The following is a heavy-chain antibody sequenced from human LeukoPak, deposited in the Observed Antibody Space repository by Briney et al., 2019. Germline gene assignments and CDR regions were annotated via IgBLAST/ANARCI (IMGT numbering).Heavy chain of an antibody. J-gene: IGHJ3*02. CDR3: ARDLGGTKPGGFDI. Sequence: QPGGSLRLSCAASGFPFRYHDMHWVRQSTGKGLEFDSSLGAEGTIAVYAKSVKGKFSISRDNSKSTMHLQMGGLRPEESAVYYCARDLGGTKPGGFDIWGQGTVVTVSS. D-gene: IGHD1-14*01. V-gene: IGHV3-64*01. CDR1: GFPFRYHD. CDR2: LGAEGTIA.